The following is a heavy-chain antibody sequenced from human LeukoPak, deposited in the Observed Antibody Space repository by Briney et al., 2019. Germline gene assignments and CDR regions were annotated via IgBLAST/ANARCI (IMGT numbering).Heavy chain of an antibody. D-gene: IGHD6-19*01. J-gene: IGHJ4*02. CDR1: GFTFSTYA. CDR3: VKETGITGAGDC. V-gene: IGHV3-23*01. Sequence: PGGSLRLSCAASGFTFSTYAMSWVRQDPGKGREWVSRISAGGGSSYYTASVKGRFTISRDSSKNTLYLKMNNVRPADTAVYYCVKETGITGAGDCWGQGTLGTVSS. CDR2: ISAGGGSS.